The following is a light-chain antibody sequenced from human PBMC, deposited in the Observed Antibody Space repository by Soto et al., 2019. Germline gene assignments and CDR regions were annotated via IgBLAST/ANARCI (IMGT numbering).Light chain of an antibody. CDR3: QQRFSWPPT. CDR1: QSVSRY. V-gene: IGKV3-11*01. CDR2: DTS. J-gene: IGKJ4*01. Sequence: EIGLTQSPATLSLSPGERATLSCRASQSVSRYLAWYQQKPGQAPRLVIHDTSTRATGVPDTFSGSGSGTEFTLTISSLEPEDFAMYDCQQRFSWPPTFGGGTHVEIK.